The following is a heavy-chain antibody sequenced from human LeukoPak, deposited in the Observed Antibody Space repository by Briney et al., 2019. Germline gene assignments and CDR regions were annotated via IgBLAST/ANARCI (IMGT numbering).Heavy chain of an antibody. V-gene: IGHV4-59*08. J-gene: IGHJ4*02. CDR1: GGSISSHF. D-gene: IGHD3-22*01. Sequence: SETLSLTCTVSGGSISSHFWSWLRQPPGKGLEWIGYISYSGSTNYNSSLKSRVTISVDTSKSQFSLKVSSVTAADTAVYYCARIYDSSDYSTYYFDYWGQGTLVTVSS. CDR2: ISYSGST. CDR3: ARIYDSSDYSTYYFDY.